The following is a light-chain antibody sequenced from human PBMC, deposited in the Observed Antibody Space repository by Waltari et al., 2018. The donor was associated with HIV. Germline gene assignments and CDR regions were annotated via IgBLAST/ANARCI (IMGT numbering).Light chain of an antibody. CDR3: YSTDSSDWV. CDR1: ALPKKS. V-gene: IGLV3-10*01. Sequence: SYELPQPPSVSVYPGQTARIPCSGDALPKKSAYWYQQKSGQAPVLVIYEDSKRPSGIPERFSGSSSGTMATLTISGAQVEDEADYYCYSTDSSDWVFGGGTKLTVL. CDR2: EDS. J-gene: IGLJ3*02.